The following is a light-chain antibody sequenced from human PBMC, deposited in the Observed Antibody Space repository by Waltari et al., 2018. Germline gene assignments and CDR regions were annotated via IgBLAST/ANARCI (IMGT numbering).Light chain of an antibody. J-gene: IGKJ1*01. CDR2: GAS. CDR3: QQYYDYQRS. CDR1: QSVSTY. Sequence: AIRMTQSPSSLSASTGDRVTITCRASQSVSTYLAWYQQKPGKAPKLLVYGASTLQRGVPLRFSGSGSGTDFTLSISCLQSEDFATYYCQQYYDYQRSFGQGTKVEIK. V-gene: IGKV1-8*01.